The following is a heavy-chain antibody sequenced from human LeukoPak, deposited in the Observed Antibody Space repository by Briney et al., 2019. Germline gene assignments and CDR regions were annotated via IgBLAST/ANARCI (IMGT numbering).Heavy chain of an antibody. Sequence: GASVKVSCKASGYIFTNHAITWVRQAPGQGLEWMGWISGHTGNTIYAQKVQGRLTMTTDTSTSTAYMELRSLTSDDTAVYYWARAGGGYDPLNWICPWGQETRVTVSS. CDR1: GYIFTNHA. CDR3: ARAGGGYDPLNWICP. D-gene: IGHD5-12*01. J-gene: IGHJ5*02. V-gene: IGHV1-18*01. CDR2: ISGHTGNT.